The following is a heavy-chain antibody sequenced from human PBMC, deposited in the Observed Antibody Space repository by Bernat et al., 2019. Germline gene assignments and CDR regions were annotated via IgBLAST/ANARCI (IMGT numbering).Heavy chain of an antibody. J-gene: IGHJ4*02. CDR1: GFSLSTSGVG. CDR3: AHLISRAATTLRYFDY. Sequence: QITLKESGPTLVKPTQTLTLTCTFSGFSLSTSGVGVGWIRQPPGKALEWLALIYWDDDKRYSPSLKSRLTITKDTSKNQVVLTMTNMDPVDTATYYCAHLISRAATTLRYFDYWGQGILVTVSS. CDR2: IYWDDDK. D-gene: IGHD6-13*01. V-gene: IGHV2-5*02.